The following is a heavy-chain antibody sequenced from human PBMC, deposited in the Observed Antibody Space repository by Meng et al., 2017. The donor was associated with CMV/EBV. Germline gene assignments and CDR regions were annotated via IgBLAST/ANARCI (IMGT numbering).Heavy chain of an antibody. CDR1: GFTFSSYW. CDR2: IKQDGSEK. V-gene: IGHV3-7*01. Sequence: GESLKISCAASGFTFSSYWMSWVRQAPGKGLEWVANIKQDGSEKYYVDSVKGRFTISRDNAKNSLYLQMNSLRAEDTAVYYCAREATTMVVTGRGAFDIWGQGTMVTVSS. J-gene: IGHJ3*02. D-gene: IGHD4-23*01. CDR3: AREATTMVVTGRGAFDI.